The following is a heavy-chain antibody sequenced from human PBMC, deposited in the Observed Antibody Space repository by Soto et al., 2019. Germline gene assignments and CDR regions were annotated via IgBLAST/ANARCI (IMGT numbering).Heavy chain of an antibody. D-gene: IGHD6-19*01. CDR3: SRGLSIPVAGTLYHYYMAV. CDR1: GFTFSSYW. J-gene: IGHJ6*03. CDR2: INSDGSST. Sequence: GGSLRLSCAASGFTFSSYWMHWVRQAPGKGLVWVSRINSDGSSTTYADSVKGRFTISRDNARNTLYLQMNSLRAEDTAVYFWSRGLSIPVAGTLYHYYMAVWAKGTTVTVSS. V-gene: IGHV3-74*01.